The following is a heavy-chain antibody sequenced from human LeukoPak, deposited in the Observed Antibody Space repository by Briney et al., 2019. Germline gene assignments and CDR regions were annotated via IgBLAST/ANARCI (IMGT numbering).Heavy chain of an antibody. Sequence: GGSLRLSCAASGFTFSGYAMSWVRQAPGKGLEWVSAISGSGGSTYYADSVKGRFTISRDNSKNTLYLQMNSLRAEDTAVYYCARSAMNYYGSGSYYKSGSVDYWGQGTLVTVSS. J-gene: IGHJ4*02. V-gene: IGHV3-23*01. CDR3: ARSAMNYYGSGSYYKSGSVDY. D-gene: IGHD3-10*01. CDR1: GFTFSGYA. CDR2: ISGSGGST.